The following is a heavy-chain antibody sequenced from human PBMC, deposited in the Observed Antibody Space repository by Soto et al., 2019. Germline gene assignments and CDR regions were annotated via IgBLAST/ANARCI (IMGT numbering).Heavy chain of an antibody. J-gene: IGHJ4*02. CDR3: VGSSSSYYFGY. D-gene: IGHD6-25*01. CDR2: VYSGGST. V-gene: IGHV3-53*01. Sequence: GGSLRLSCAASGFTVSSNYMSWVRQAPGKGLQWVSFVYSGGSTYYADPVQGRFTISRDKSTNTVYFQMTALRVEDTAVYYCVGSSSSYYFGYWGQGTLVTVSS. CDR1: GFTVSSNY.